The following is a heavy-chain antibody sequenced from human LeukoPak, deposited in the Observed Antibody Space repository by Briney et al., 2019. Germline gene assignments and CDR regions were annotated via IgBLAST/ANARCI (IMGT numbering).Heavy chain of an antibody. CDR1: GGSFSGYY. V-gene: IGHV4-34*01. Sequence: SETLSLTCAVYGGSFSGYYWSWIRQPPGKGLEWIGEINHSGSTNYNPSLTSRVTISVDTSKNQFSLKLSSVTAADTAVYYCARADIVVVPAAPAVYGMDVWGQGTTVTVSS. J-gene: IGHJ6*02. CDR3: ARADIVVVPAAPAVYGMDV. CDR2: INHSGST. D-gene: IGHD2-2*01.